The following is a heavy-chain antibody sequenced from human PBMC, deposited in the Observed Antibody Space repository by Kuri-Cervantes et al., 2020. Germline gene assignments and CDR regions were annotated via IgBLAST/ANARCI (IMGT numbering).Heavy chain of an antibody. V-gene: IGHV3-21*04. CDR1: GFTFSRYS. D-gene: IGHD5-18*01. CDR3: ARCRGYTYGHFDY. CDR2: ISSSRYI. Sequence: GESLKISCAASGFTFSRYSMNWVRQAPGKGLEWVASISSSRYIYYTNSVKGRFTISRDNAKNSLYLQMNSLRAEDTALYYCARCRGYTYGHFDYWGQGTLVTVSS. J-gene: IGHJ4*02.